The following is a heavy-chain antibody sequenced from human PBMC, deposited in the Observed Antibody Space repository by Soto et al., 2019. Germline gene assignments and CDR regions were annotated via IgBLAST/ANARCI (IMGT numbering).Heavy chain of an antibody. J-gene: IGHJ2*01. CDR3: ARKPHWQYWYFDL. CDR2: ISGSGVNA. Sequence: EVQLVESGGSVIRPGGSLRLSCAASEFAFQNHGMAWVRQVPGKGLEWVAGISGSGVNAGYADSVKGRFTISRDNGDNSLYLEINNLGVEDTALYHCARKPHWQYWYFDLWGRGTFVTVS. CDR1: EFAFQNHG. D-gene: IGHD1-1*01. V-gene: IGHV3-20*01.